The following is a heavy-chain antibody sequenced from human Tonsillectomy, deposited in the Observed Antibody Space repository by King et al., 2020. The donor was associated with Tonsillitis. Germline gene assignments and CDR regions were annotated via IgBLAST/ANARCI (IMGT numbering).Heavy chain of an antibody. CDR2: VYYSGTP. Sequence: QLQESGPGLVKPSETLSLTCAVSGDSFSGSTYSWGWIRQTPGKGLEWIGTVYYSGTPYYNPSLKSRFSVTVDTSKNHFSLNLDSVTAADTAVYYCARHFAHFSDSSGFYYRHYFDYWGQGTRVTVSS. CDR3: ARHFAHFSDSSGFYYRHYFDY. J-gene: IGHJ4*02. V-gene: IGHV4-39*01. CDR1: GDSFSGSTYS. D-gene: IGHD3-22*01.